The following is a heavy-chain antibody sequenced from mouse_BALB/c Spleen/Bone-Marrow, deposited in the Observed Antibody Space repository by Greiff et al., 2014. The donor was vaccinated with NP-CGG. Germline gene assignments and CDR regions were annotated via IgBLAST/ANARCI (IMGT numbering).Heavy chain of an antibody. D-gene: IGHD2-1*01. CDR3: AGYGNYFFDY. Sequence: EVQLQQSGTVLARPGASVKMSCKAPGSTFTSYWMHWVKQRPGQGLEWIGATYPGNNDSRYNQKFNDKAKLTAVTSTNTAYMELSSLTYEDSAVYYCAGYGNYFFDYWGQGTTLTVSS. V-gene: IGHV1-5*01. CDR2: TYPGNNDS. CDR1: GSTFTSYW. J-gene: IGHJ2*01.